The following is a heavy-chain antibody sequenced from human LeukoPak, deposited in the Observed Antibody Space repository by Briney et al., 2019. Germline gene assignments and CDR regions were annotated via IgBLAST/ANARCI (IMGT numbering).Heavy chain of an antibody. Sequence: PGGSLRLSCAASGFTFSSYEMNWVRQAPGKGLEWVSYIGSSGSTIYYADSVKGRFTISRDNAKNSLYLQMNSLRAEDMALYYCAKGGGGRLIYYYYMDVWGKGTTVTVSS. CDR3: AKGGGGRLIYYYYMDV. D-gene: IGHD3-16*01. J-gene: IGHJ6*03. V-gene: IGHV3-48*03. CDR2: IGSSGSTI. CDR1: GFTFSSYE.